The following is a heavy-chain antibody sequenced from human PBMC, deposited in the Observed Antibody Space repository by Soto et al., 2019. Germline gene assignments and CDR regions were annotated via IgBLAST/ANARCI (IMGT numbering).Heavy chain of an antibody. V-gene: IGHV3-23*01. CDR1: GFTFSSYA. Sequence: EVQLLESGGGLVQPGGSLRLSCAASGFTFSSYAMSWVRQAPGKGLEWVSAISGSGGSTYYADSVKGRFTISRDNSTTTLYLQLNRLRAEDTAVYYCAKVRGDIVVVVADEEYFQHWGQGTLVTVSS. CDR3: AKVRGDIVVVVADEEYFQH. CDR2: ISGSGGST. J-gene: IGHJ1*01. D-gene: IGHD2-15*01.